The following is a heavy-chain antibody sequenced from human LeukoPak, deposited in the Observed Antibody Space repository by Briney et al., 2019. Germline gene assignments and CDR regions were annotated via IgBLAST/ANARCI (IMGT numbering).Heavy chain of an antibody. J-gene: IGHJ4*02. CDR3: ARGLQRRLGQQLGY. CDR1: GYTFTSYD. V-gene: IGHV1-8*01. Sequence: ASVKVSCKASGYTFTSYDINWVRQATGQGLEWMGWMNPNSGNTGYAQKFQGRVTMTRNTSIGTAYMELSSLRSEDTAVNYCARGLQRRLGQQLGYGGQGTLVT. CDR2: MNPNSGNT. D-gene: IGHD6-13*01.